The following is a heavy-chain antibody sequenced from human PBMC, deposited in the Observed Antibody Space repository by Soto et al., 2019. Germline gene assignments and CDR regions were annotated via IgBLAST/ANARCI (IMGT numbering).Heavy chain of an antibody. V-gene: IGHV5-51*01. CDR1: GYSFTSYL. CDR2: IYPGDSDT. CDR3: ARTSWNDGYYYHGMDV. Sequence: LKISCKGSGYSFTSYLIAWVRQMPGKGLEWMGIIYPGDSDTRYSPSFQGQVTISADNYFTTAYLQWNSLRASDTAMYYCARTSWNDGYYYHGMDVWGQGTAVTVSS. J-gene: IGHJ6*02. D-gene: IGHD1-1*01.